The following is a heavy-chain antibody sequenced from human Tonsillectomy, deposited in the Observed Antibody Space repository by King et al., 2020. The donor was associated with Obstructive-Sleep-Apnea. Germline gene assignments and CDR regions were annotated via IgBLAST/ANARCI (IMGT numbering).Heavy chain of an antibody. V-gene: IGHV1-18*01. CDR2: IRADNDNT. D-gene: IGHD6-13*01. Sequence: QLVQSGAEVKKPGASVKVSCKSSGYTFSSYGISWVRQAPGQGLEWMGWIRADNDNTNYAQKPQGRVTMTTDTSTSTCYMELRSLRYDDTAVYYCARDQSVGIIAAGTPIGYWGQGTPVTVSS. CDR3: ARDQSVGIIAAGTPIGY. J-gene: IGHJ4*02. CDR1: GYTFSSYG.